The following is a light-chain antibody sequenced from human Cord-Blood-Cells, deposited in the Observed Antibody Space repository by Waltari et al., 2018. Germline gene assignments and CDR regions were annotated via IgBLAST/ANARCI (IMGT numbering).Light chain of an antibody. CDR1: QRVSSY. J-gene: IGKJ4*01. CDR3: QQRSNWPPLT. V-gene: IGKV3-11*01. CDR2: YAS. Sequence: EIVLTQSPATLSLSPGERATLSCRASQRVSSYLAWYQQKPGHAPRLLIYYASNRATGIPARFSGSGSGTDFTLTISSLEPEDFAVYYCQQRSNWPPLTFGGGTKVEIK.